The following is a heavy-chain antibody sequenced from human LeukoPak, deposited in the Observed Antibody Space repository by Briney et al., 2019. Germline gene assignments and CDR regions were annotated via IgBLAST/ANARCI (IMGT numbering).Heavy chain of an antibody. V-gene: IGHV3-23*01. CDR2: ISGSGGRT. J-gene: IGHJ4*02. CDR3: AKRGVVIRVILVGFHKEANYFDS. Sequence: GGSLRLSCAASGFTFANYAMTWVRQAPGKGLEWVAGISGSGGRTNYADSVKGRFTVSRDNPKNTLYLQMNSLRAEDTAVYFCAKRGVVIRVILVGFHKEANYFDSWGQGALVTVSS. CDR1: GFTFANYA. D-gene: IGHD3-22*01.